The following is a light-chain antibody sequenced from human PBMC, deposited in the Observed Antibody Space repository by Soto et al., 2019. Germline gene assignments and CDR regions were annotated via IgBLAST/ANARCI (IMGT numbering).Light chain of an antibody. J-gene: IGLJ1*01. CDR2: DVI. CDR1: SSDVGSYNL. V-gene: IGLV2-23*02. CDR3: CYYAGRSVYV. Sequence: QSVLTQPASASGSPGQSITISCNGTSSDVGSYNLVSWYQQHPGKAPKVMIYDVIRRPSGVSNRFSGSKSGNTASLTISGLQVEDEADFYCCYYAGRSVYVFGTGTKVTVL.